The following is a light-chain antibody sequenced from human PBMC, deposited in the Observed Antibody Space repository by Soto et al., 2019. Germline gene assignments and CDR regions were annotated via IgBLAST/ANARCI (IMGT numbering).Light chain of an antibody. CDR1: QGIRND. Sequence: DIQMTQSPSSLSASVGDRVTITCRASQGIRNDLVWYQQKPGEAPKRLIYAASVLQTGVPSRFSGSGSGTEFPLTICSPQPEDFASYYCLQHKSYPFTFDPGTKVDIK. CDR3: LQHKSYPFT. V-gene: IGKV1-17*01. CDR2: AAS. J-gene: IGKJ3*01.